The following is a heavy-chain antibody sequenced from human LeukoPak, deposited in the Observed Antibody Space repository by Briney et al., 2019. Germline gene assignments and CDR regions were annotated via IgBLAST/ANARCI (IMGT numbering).Heavy chain of an antibody. Sequence: SETLSLTCTVSGGSISSYYWSWIRQPPGKGLEWIGYIYYSGSTNYNPSLKSRVTISVDTSKNQFSLKLSSVTAADTAVYYCARAGYSGYADWGQGTLVTVSS. CDR3: ARAGYSGYAD. J-gene: IGHJ4*02. V-gene: IGHV4-59*01. CDR2: IYYSGST. CDR1: GGSISSYY. D-gene: IGHD5-12*01.